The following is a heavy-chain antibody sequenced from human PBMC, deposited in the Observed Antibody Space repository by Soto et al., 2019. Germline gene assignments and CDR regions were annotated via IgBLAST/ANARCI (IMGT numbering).Heavy chain of an antibody. Sequence: GASVKVSCKVSGYTLTELSMHWVRQAPGKGLEWMGGFDPEDGETIYAQKFQGRVTMTEDTSTDTAYMELSSLRSEDTAVYYCATRPIVYCSGGSCYSGHWFDPWGQGTLVTVSP. CDR2: FDPEDGET. CDR1: GYTLTELS. J-gene: IGHJ5*02. CDR3: ATRPIVYCSGGSCYSGHWFDP. D-gene: IGHD2-15*01. V-gene: IGHV1-24*01.